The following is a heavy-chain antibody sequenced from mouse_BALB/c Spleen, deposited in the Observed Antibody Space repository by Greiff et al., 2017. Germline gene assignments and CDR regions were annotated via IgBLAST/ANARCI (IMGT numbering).Heavy chain of an antibody. J-gene: IGHJ4*01. D-gene: IGHD2-4*01. CDR1: GYSITSGYY. CDR2: ISYDGSN. Sequence: DVKLQESGPGLVKPSQSLSLTCSVTGYSITSGYYWNWIRQFPGNKLEWMGYISYDGSNNYNPSLKNRISITRDTSKNQFFLKLNSVTTEDTATYYCARRAMINAMDYWGQGTSVTVSS. CDR3: ARRAMINAMDY. V-gene: IGHV3-6*02.